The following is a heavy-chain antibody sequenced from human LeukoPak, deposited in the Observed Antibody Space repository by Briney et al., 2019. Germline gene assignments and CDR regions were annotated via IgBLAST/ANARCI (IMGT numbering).Heavy chain of an antibody. D-gene: IGHD3-16*01. J-gene: IGHJ4*02. CDR1: GGTFSSYA. CDR2: IIPILGIA. V-gene: IGHV1-69*04. CDR3: ARADPGMGEFDY. Sequence: SVKVSCKASGGTFSSYAISWVRQAPGQGLEWMGRIIPILGIANYAQKFQGRVTITADKSTSTAYMELSSLRSEDTAVYYCARADPGMGEFDYWGQGTLVTASS.